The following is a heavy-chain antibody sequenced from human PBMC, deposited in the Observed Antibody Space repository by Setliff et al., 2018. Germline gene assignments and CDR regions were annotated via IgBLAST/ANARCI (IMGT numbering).Heavy chain of an antibody. J-gene: IGHJ4*02. CDR3: ARVLGSKSFYYGALDL. V-gene: IGHV4-39*01. Sequence: SETLSLTCSVSGASVSNVNYYWGWLRQPPGKGLEWVASIYYRGKTYSNPSFKSRVTMSLDNARNTLYLQMNNLRAEDTALYYCARVLGSKSFYYGALDLWGQGTVVTVSS. D-gene: IGHD3-22*01. CDR1: GASVSNVNYY. CDR2: IYYRGKT.